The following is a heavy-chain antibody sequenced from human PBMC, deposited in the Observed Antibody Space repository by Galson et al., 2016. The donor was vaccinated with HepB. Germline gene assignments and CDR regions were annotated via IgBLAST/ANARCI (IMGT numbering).Heavy chain of an antibody. J-gene: IGHJ4*02. CDR2: IRGSGTGT. CDR3: ARDVGGIMFDS. Sequence: SLRLSCAASGFSISIYSMNWVRQAPGKGLEWVSAIRGSGTGTSYTDSVKGRFTISRDNSKNTLYLQMNSLRAEDAAVYYCARDVGGIMFDSWGQGTLVTVSS. CDR1: GFSISIYS. V-gene: IGHV3-23*01.